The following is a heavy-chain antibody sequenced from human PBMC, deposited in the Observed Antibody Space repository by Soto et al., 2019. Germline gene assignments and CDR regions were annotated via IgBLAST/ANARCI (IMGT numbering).Heavy chain of an antibody. CDR3: AREGSIAVAGRGCYFDY. D-gene: IGHD6-19*01. CDR1: GYTFTGYY. J-gene: IGHJ4*02. CDR2: INPNSGGT. V-gene: IGHV1-2*04. Sequence: GASVKVSCKASGYTFTGYYMHWVRQAPGQGLEWMGWINPNSGGTNYAQKFQGWVTMTRDTSISTAYMELSRLRSDDTAVYYCAREGSIAVAGRGCYFDYWGQGTLVTVSS.